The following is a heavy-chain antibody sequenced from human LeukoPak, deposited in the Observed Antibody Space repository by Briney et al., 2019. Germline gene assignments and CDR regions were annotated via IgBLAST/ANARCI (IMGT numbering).Heavy chain of an antibody. D-gene: IGHD2-2*01. Sequence: ASVKVSCKASGYTFTSYYMHWVRQAPGQGLEWMGIINPSGGSTSYAQKFQGRVTMTRHTSTSTVYMELSSLRSEDTAVYYCARGSVVVPAATTYSLDYWGQGTLVTVSS. CDR2: INPSGGST. CDR1: GYTFTSYY. V-gene: IGHV1-46*01. J-gene: IGHJ4*02. CDR3: ARGSVVVPAATTYSLDY.